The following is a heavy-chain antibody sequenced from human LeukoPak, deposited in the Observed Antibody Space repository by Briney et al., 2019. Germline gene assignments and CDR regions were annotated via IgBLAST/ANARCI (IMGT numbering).Heavy chain of an antibody. Sequence: SVKVSCKASGFTFTSSAMQWVRQARGQRLEWIGWIVVGSGNTNYAQKFQERVTITRDMSTSTAYMELSSLRSEDTAVYYCAATMYYYADDNAFDIWGQGTMVTASS. D-gene: IGHD3-10*01. CDR3: AATMYYYADDNAFDI. CDR1: GFTFTSSA. CDR2: IVVGSGNT. V-gene: IGHV1-58*02. J-gene: IGHJ3*02.